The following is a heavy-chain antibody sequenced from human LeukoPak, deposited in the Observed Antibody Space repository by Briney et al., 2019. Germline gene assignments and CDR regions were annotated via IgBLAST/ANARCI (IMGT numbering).Heavy chain of an antibody. J-gene: IGHJ4*02. Sequence: GGSLRLSCAASGFTFSSYWMSWVRQAPGKGLEWVANIKQDGSEKYYVDSVKGRFTISRDNAKNSPYLQMNSLRAEDTALYYCARDDRGYRPIDYWGQGTLVTVSS. V-gene: IGHV3-7*01. CDR1: GFTFSSYW. CDR3: ARDDRGYRPIDY. D-gene: IGHD6-25*01. CDR2: IKQDGSEK.